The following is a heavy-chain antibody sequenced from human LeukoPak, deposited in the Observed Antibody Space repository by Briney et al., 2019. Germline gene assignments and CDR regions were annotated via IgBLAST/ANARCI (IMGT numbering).Heavy chain of an antibody. CDR3: ASLWPYQLSAFDI. V-gene: IGHV4-34*01. J-gene: IGHJ3*02. Sequence: SETLSLTCAVYGGSFSGYYWSWIRQPLGKGLEWIGEINHSGSTNYNPSLKSRVTISVDTSKNQFSLKLSSVTAADTAVYYCASLWPYQLSAFDIWGQGTMVTVSS. D-gene: IGHD2-2*01. CDR1: GGSFSGYY. CDR2: INHSGST.